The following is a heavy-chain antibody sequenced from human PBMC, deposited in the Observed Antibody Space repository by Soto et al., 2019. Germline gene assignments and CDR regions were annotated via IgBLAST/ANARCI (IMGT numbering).Heavy chain of an antibody. CDR1: GFTFSNYA. CDR3: ARFGFTYYYDY. Sequence: PGGSLRLSCAASGFTFSNYAMNWVRQAPGKRLEYVSAISSNGGSTYYANSVKGRFTISRDNSKNTLYLQMGSLRAEDMAVYYCARFGFTYYYDYWGQGTLVTVSS. CDR2: ISSNGGST. D-gene: IGHD3-10*01. J-gene: IGHJ4*02. V-gene: IGHV3-64*01.